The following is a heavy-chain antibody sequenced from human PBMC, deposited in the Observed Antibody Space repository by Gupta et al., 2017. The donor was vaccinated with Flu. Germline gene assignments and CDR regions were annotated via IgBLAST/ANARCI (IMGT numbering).Heavy chain of an antibody. V-gene: IGHV3-21*01. Sequence: TMHWVRQAPGGGLDWVSSISGNGAFTYYAESLGGRFTVSRDNTKNSLFLQMNSLRADDTAVYFCARGGSIRFGLLLYWGQGARVTVSS. CDR3: ARGGSIRFGLLLY. D-gene: IGHD3-16*01. CDR2: ISGNGAFT. J-gene: IGHJ4*02. CDR1: T.